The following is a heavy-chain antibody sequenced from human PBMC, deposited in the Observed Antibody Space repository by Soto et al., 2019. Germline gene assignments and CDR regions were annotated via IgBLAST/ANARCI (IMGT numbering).Heavy chain of an antibody. CDR2: IYWDDGK. D-gene: IGHD6-13*01. CDR1: GFSLSTSGVG. V-gene: IGHV2-5*02. Sequence: QITLKESGPTLVQRTQTLTLTCTFSGFSLSTSGVGVGWFRQPPGKALEWLALIYWDDGKRYSPSLKSRLTITKDTSKNQVSLTMTKRDPVDTATYYCAHRPPYSINWYVNWFDTWGQGTLVTVSS. J-gene: IGHJ5*02. CDR3: AHRPPYSINWYVNWFDT.